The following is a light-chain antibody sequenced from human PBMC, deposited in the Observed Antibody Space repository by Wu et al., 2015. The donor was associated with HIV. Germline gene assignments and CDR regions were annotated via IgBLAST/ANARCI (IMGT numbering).Light chain of an antibody. CDR2: GAS. V-gene: IGKV3-20*01. CDR1: QTVSGSY. CDR3: QQYGSSPLWT. Sequence: EIVLTQSPSTLSLSPGQRGTLSCRASQTVSGSYLAWYQQKPGQAPRLLIYGASVRATGIPDRFSGSGSGTDFTLTIGRLEPEDFAMYFCQQYGSSPLWTFGQGTKVEIK. J-gene: IGKJ1*01.